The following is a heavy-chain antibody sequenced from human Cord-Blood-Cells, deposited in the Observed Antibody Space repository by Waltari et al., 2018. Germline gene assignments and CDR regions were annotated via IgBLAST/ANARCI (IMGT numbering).Heavy chain of an antibody. V-gene: IGHV3-33*01. CDR1: GFTFSSYG. Sequence: QVQLVESGGGVVQPGRSLRLSCAASGFTFSSYGMHWVRQAQGKGVECVAVIWDDGSNKYYADSVKGRFTISRDNSKNTLYLQMNSLRAEDTAVYYCARDSGSYYFDYWGQGTLVTVSS. D-gene: IGHD1-26*01. CDR3: ARDSGSYYFDY. CDR2: IWDDGSNK. J-gene: IGHJ4*02.